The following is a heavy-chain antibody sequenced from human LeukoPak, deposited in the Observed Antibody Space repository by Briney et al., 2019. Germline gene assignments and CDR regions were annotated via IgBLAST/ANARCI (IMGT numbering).Heavy chain of an antibody. Sequence: GGSLRLSCAASGFTFSSYWMNWVRQAPGKGLVWVARIKPDGSSISSADSVKGRFTISRDNAKNTLYLQMNSLRAEDTAVYYCATLYAGSTDYLGRGTLVTVSS. V-gene: IGHV3-74*01. CDR3: ATLYAGSTDY. CDR2: IKPDGSSI. J-gene: IGHJ4*02. D-gene: IGHD2-8*01. CDR1: GFTFSSYW.